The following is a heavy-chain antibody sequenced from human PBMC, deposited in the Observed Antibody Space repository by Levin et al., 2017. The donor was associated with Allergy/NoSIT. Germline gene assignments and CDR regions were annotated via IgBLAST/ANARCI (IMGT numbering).Heavy chain of an antibody. CDR1: GFTFSSYA. CDR3: AKGVVAAKYYYYYGMDV. CDR2: ISGSGGST. Sequence: LSLTCAASGFTFSSYAMSWVRQAPGKGLEWVSAISGSGGSTYYADSVKGRFTISRDNSKNTLYLQMNSLRAEDTAVYYCAKGVVAAKYYYYYGMDVWGQGTTVTVSS. J-gene: IGHJ6*02. D-gene: IGHD2-15*01. V-gene: IGHV3-23*01.